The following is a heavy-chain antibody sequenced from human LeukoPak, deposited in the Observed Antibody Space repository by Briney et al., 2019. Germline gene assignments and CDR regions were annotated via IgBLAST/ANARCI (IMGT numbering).Heavy chain of an antibody. CDR2: ISYDGSNK. CDR1: GFTFSSYG. CDR3: AKGRDGYNRDAFDI. J-gene: IGHJ3*02. V-gene: IGHV3-30*18. Sequence: PGRSLRLSCAASGFTFSSYGMHWVRQAPGKGLEWVAVISYDGSNKYYADSVKGRFTISRDNSKNTLYLQMNSLRAEDTAVYYCAKGRDGYNRDAFDIWGQGTMVTVSS. D-gene: IGHD5-24*01.